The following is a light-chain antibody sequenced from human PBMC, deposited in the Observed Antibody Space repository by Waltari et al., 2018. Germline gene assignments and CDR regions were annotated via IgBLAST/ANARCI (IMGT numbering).Light chain of an antibody. CDR2: DCS. CDR3: SSYISSSTLEL. CDR1: SSDVGAYNY. J-gene: IGLJ2*01. Sequence: QSALTQPASVSGSPGQSITISCTGTSSDVGAYNYVSWYQQHPGKAPKPMIFDCSNRPSGVSHRFSCSKSGNTASLTISRLQAEDEAGYYCSSYISSSTLELFGGGTSLTVL. V-gene: IGLV2-14*03.